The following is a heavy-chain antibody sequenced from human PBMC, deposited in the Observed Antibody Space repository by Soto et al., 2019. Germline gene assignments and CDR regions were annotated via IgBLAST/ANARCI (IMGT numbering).Heavy chain of an antibody. D-gene: IGHD3-9*01. Sequence: GASVKVSCKASGYTFTSYAMHWVRQAPGQRLEWMGWINAGNGNTKYSQKFQGRVTITRDTSASTAYMELSSLRSEDTAVYYCARDQGYFDWLTGGMDVWGQGTTVTVS. V-gene: IGHV1-3*01. CDR1: GYTFTSYA. CDR2: INAGNGNT. CDR3: ARDQGYFDWLTGGMDV. J-gene: IGHJ6*02.